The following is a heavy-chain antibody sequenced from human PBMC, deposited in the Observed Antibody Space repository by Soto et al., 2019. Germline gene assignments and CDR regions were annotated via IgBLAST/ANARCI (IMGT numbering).Heavy chain of an antibody. CDR2: IIPIFGTA. V-gene: IGHV1-69*12. CDR3: ARDRMPTVPRVRYYYYYGMDV. CDR1: GGTFSSYA. D-gene: IGHD4-17*01. J-gene: IGHJ6*02. Sequence: QVQLVQSGAEVKKPGSSVKVSCKASGGTFSSYAISWVRQAPGQGLEWMGGIIPIFGTANYAQKFQGRVTTTADESTXRAXMXLSRRRSEDTAVYYCARDRMPTVPRVRYYYYYGMDVWGQGTTVTVSS.